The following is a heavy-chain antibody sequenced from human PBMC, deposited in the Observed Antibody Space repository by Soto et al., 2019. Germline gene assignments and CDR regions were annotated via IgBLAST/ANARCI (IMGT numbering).Heavy chain of an antibody. CDR1: GFTFDDYA. Sequence: GGSLRLSCAASGFTFDDYAMHWVRQAPGKGLEWVSGISWNSGSIGYADSVKGRFTISRDNAKNSLYLQMNSLRAEDTALYYCAKGKLLWFGELWAAFDIWGQWTMVTVSS. CDR3: AKGKLLWFGELWAAFDI. J-gene: IGHJ3*02. V-gene: IGHV3-9*01. D-gene: IGHD3-10*01. CDR2: ISWNSGSI.